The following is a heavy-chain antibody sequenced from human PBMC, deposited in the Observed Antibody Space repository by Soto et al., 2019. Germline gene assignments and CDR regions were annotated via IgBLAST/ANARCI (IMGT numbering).Heavy chain of an antibody. J-gene: IGHJ5*02. V-gene: IGHV4-34*01. CDR3: ARGWWYYDT. D-gene: IGHD3-22*01. Sequence: QVQLQQWGAGLLKPSETLSLTCAVYGGSFSGFYWSWIRQPPGKGLEWIGEINHSGSTNYNPSLKSRVTISVDTSKNQFSLKLSSVTAADTAVYCCARGWWYYDTWGQGTLVTVSS. CDR1: GGSFSGFY. CDR2: INHSGST.